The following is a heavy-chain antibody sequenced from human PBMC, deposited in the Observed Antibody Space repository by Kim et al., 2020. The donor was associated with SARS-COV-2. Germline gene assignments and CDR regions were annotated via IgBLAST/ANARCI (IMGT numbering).Heavy chain of an antibody. V-gene: IGHV3-23*05. CDR2: SGRKT. D-gene: IGHD3-9*01. J-gene: IGHJ4*02. Sequence: SGRKTYYAESVKVRFTITRDTSKNTLFLQMESLRVEETARYYCAKDLLWGQGTLVTVAS. CDR3: AKDLL.